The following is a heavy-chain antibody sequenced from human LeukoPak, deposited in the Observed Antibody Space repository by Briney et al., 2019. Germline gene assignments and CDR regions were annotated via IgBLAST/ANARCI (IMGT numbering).Heavy chain of an antibody. Sequence: PSETLSPTCTVSGGSISSSSYYWGWIRQPPGKGLEWIGSIYYSGSTYYNPSLKSRVTISVDTSKNQFSLKLSSVTAADTAVYYCATEAMITFGGATDYWGQGTLVTVSS. D-gene: IGHD3-16*01. CDR2: IYYSGST. CDR1: GGSISSSSYY. V-gene: IGHV4-39*07. CDR3: ATEAMITFGGATDY. J-gene: IGHJ4*02.